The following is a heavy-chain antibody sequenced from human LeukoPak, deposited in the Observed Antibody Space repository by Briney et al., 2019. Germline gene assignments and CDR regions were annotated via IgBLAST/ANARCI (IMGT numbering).Heavy chain of an antibody. CDR2: ISYDGSNK. J-gene: IGHJ4*02. V-gene: IGHV3-30*04. CDR3: ARDRESRSGSSYYFDY. D-gene: IGHD3-10*01. Sequence: PGGSLRLSCSASGFTFSSYAMHWVRQAPGKGLEWVAVISYDGSNKYYADSVKGRFTISRDNSKNTLYQQMNSLRAEDTAVYYCARDRESRSGSSYYFDYWGQGTMVTVSS. CDR1: GFTFSSYA.